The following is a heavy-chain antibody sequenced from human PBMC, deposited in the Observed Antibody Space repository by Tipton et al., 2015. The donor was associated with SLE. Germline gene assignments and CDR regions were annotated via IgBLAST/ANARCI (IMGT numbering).Heavy chain of an antibody. CDR3: ARDLRSGGYYYYYYMDV. CDR1: GGSISSYY. V-gene: IGHV4-59*01. Sequence: TLSLTCTASGGSISSYYWSWIRQPPGKGLEWIGYIYYSGSTNYNPSLKSRVTISVDTSKNQFSLKLSSVTAADTAVYYCARDLRSGGYYYYYYMDVWGKGTTVTVSS. CDR2: IYYSGST. D-gene: IGHD1-14*01. J-gene: IGHJ6*03.